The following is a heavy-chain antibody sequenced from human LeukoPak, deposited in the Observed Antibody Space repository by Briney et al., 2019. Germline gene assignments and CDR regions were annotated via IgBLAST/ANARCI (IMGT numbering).Heavy chain of an antibody. Sequence: PSETLSLTCAIYGGSFSGYYWSWIRQPPGKGLEWIGEINHSGSTNYNPSLKSRVTISLDKSKKQFSLKLSSVTAADTAVYYCARWYSSGWAFDYWGQGTLVTVSS. D-gene: IGHD6-19*01. CDR2: INHSGST. CDR3: ARWYSSGWAFDY. J-gene: IGHJ4*02. V-gene: IGHV4-34*01. CDR1: GGSFSGYY.